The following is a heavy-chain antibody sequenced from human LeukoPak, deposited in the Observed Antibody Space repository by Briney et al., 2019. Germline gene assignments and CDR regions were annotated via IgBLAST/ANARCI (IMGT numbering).Heavy chain of an antibody. CDR3: ATEYNVDTAMVGGYAFDI. CDR2: FDPEDGET. Sequence: GASVKVSCKVSGYTLTELSMHWVRQAPRKGLEWMGGFDPEDGETIYAQKFQGRVTMTEDTSTDTAYMELSSLRSEDTAVYYCATEYNVDTAMVGGYAFDIWGQGTMVTVSS. V-gene: IGHV1-24*01. CDR1: GYTLTELS. J-gene: IGHJ3*02. D-gene: IGHD5-18*01.